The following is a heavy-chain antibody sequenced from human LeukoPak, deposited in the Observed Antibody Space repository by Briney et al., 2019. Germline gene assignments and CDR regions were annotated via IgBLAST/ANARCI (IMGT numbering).Heavy chain of an antibody. CDR1: GFTFDDYA. CDR2: ISWNSGSI. J-gene: IGHJ3*02. V-gene: IGHV3-9*01. D-gene: IGHD7-27*01. CDR3: ARVVLGAFDI. Sequence: GRSLRLSCAASGFTFDDYAMHWVRQAPGKGLEWVSGISWNSGSIGYADSVKGRFTISRDNAKNSLYLQMSSLRAEDTALYYCARVVLGAFDIWGQGTMVTVSS.